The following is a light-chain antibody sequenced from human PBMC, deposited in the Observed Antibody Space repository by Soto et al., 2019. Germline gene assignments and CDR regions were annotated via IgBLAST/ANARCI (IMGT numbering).Light chain of an antibody. CDR3: AAWDDSLNGYV. V-gene: IGLV1-44*01. Sequence: QSVLTQPHSASGTPGHRVTISCSGSSSNIGSNTVNWYQQLPGTAPKLLIYSNNQRPSGVPDRFSGSKSGTSASLAISGLQSEDEADYYCAAWDDSLNGYVFGPGTKLTVL. J-gene: IGLJ1*01. CDR1: SSNIGSNT. CDR2: SNN.